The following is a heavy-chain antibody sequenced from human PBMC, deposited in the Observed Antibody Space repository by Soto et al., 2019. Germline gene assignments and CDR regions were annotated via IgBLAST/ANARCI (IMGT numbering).Heavy chain of an antibody. Sequence: GGSLRLSCTASEFTFKNYAVSWVRKAPGKGLEWVSTITRGVGSTYYADSVKGRFTISRDNYKNTLFLQMNSLRYDDTAIYYCAKIVGDPSSWGQGTPVTVSS. CDR3: AKIVGDPSS. V-gene: IGHV3-23*01. CDR2: ITRGVGST. D-gene: IGHD2-21*02. CDR1: EFTFKNYA. J-gene: IGHJ5*02.